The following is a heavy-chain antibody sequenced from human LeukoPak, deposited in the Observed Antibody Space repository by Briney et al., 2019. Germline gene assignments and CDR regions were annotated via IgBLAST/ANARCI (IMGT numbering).Heavy chain of an antibody. CDR3: ARIGGSYRELDY. CDR1: GFTFSSYA. Sequence: GGSLRLSCAASGFTFSSYAMHWVRQAPGKGLKYVSAISSNGGSTYYANSVKGRFTISRDNSKNTLYLQMGSLRAEDMAVYYCARIGGSYRELDYWGQGTLVTVSS. CDR2: ISSNGGST. D-gene: IGHD1-26*01. J-gene: IGHJ4*02. V-gene: IGHV3-64*01.